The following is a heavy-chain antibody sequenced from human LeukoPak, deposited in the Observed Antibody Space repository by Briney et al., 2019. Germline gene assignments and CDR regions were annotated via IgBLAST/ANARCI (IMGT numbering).Heavy chain of an antibody. D-gene: IGHD6-13*01. CDR1: GGSISSYY. J-gene: IGHJ4*02. Sequence: PSETLSLTCTVSGGSISSYYWSWIRQPPGKGLEWIGYIYYSGSTNYNPSLKSRVTISVDTSKNQFSLKLTSVTAADTAVYYCARDRIAAAAPFDYWGQGTLAAVSS. CDR3: ARDRIAAAAPFDY. CDR2: IYYSGST. V-gene: IGHV4-59*12.